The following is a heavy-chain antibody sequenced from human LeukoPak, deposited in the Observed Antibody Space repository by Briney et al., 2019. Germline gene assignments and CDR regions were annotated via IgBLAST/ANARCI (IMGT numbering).Heavy chain of an antibody. CDR3: ARGGRYGSGTFDY. CDR1: GGSISSGSYY. V-gene: IGHV4-61*02. CDR2: IYTSGST. D-gene: IGHD3-10*01. J-gene: IGHJ4*02. Sequence: SQTLSLTCTVSGGSISSGSYYWSWIRQPAGKGLEWIGRIYTSGSTNYNPSLKSRVTISVDTSKNQFSLKLSSVTAADTAVYYCARGGRYGSGTFDYWGQGTLVAVSS.